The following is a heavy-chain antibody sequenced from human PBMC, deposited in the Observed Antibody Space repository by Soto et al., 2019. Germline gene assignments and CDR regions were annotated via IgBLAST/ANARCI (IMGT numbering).Heavy chain of an antibody. Sequence: GGSLRLSCAASGFTFSSWWMHWVRQAPGKGLVWVSRIQSDGTTTSYVDSVKGRFTISRDNARNTVYLQMNSLRVEDTAIYCCARDLGGSFGYWSQGTLVTVAS. D-gene: IGHD1-26*01. CDR2: IQSDGTTT. J-gene: IGHJ4*02. V-gene: IGHV3-74*01. CDR3: ARDLGGSFGY. CDR1: GFTFSSWW.